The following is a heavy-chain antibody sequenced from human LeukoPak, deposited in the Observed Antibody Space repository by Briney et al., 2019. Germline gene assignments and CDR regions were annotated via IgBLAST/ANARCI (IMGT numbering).Heavy chain of an antibody. V-gene: IGHV4-34*01. Sequence: PSETLSLTCAVYGGPFSGYYWSWIRQPPGKGLEWIGEINHSGSTNYNPSLKSRVTISVDTSKNQFSLKLSSVTAADTAVYYCARGRPLLYSSGWWASLDYWGQGTLVTVSS. D-gene: IGHD6-19*01. CDR2: INHSGST. CDR1: GGPFSGYY. CDR3: ARGRPLLYSSGWWASLDY. J-gene: IGHJ4*02.